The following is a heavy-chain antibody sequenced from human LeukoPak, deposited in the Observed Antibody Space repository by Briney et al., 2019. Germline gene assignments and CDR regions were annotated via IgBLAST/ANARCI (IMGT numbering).Heavy chain of an antibody. CDR3: ARSSGRTYYYYYIDV. V-gene: IGHV4-39*07. CDR1: GGSISSSRYF. CDR2: IYYSGST. D-gene: IGHD1-1*01. J-gene: IGHJ6*03. Sequence: SETLSLTCTVSGGSISSSRYFWGWIRQPPGEGLEWSGSIYYSGSTYYHPSLKRRVTISVDTSKNQFSLKLSSVNAADTVVYYCARSSGRTYYYYYIDVWGKGTTVTVCS.